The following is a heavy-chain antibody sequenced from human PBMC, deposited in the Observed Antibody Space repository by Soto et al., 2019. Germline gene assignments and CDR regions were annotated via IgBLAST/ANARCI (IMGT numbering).Heavy chain of an antibody. CDR3: ARAPKVSGSAQTRPDF. Sequence: PSETLSLTCAVYSGSLSGYYWSWIRQPPGKGLEWIGEISPSGTTNYSPSLKSRVSISVDTSKNQSSLNLTSLTAADTAVYYCARAPKVSGSAQTRPDFWGQGSLVTVSS. CDR2: ISPSGTT. CDR1: SGSLSGYY. J-gene: IGHJ4*02. D-gene: IGHD6-6*01. V-gene: IGHV4-34*01.